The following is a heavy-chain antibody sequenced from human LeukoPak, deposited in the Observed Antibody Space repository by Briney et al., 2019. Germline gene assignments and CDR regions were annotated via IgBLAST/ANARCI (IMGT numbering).Heavy chain of an antibody. V-gene: IGHV5-51*01. Sequence: GESLKISCKGSGYSFTSYWIGWVRQMPGKGLGWMGIIYPGDSDTRYSPSFQGQVTISADKSISTAYLQWSSLKASDTAMYYCARGIRDYDFWSDPPFDYWGQGTLVTVSS. CDR1: GYSFTSYW. D-gene: IGHD3-3*01. CDR3: ARGIRDYDFWSDPPFDY. J-gene: IGHJ4*02. CDR2: IYPGDSDT.